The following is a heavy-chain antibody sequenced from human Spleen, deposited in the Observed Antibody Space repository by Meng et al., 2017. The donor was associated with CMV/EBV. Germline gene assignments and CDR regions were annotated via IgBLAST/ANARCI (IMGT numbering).Heavy chain of an antibody. D-gene: IGHD2-2*02. CDR3: ARGGYCSSTSCYKPTHFDY. CDR2: IYYSGST. J-gene: IGHJ4*02. V-gene: IGHV4-39*07. CDR1: GGSISSSSYY. Sequence: SETLSLTCTVSGGSISSSSYYWGWIRQTPGKGLEWIGSIYYSGSTYYNPSLKSRVTISVDTPKNQFSLKLSSVTAADTAVYSCARGGYCSSTSCYKPTHFDYWGQGTLVTVSS.